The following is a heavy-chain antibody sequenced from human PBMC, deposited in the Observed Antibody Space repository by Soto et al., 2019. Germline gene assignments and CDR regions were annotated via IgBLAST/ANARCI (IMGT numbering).Heavy chain of an antibody. CDR2: IKQDGSEK. CDR3: ARFKYCSGGSCYSGTTSYFDY. Sequence: GGSLRLSCAASGFTFSSYWMSWVRQAPGKGLEWVANIKQDGSEKYYVDSVKGRFTISRDNAKNSLYLQMNSLRAEDTAVYYCARFKYCSGGSCYSGTTSYFDYWGQGTLVTVSS. CDR1: GFTFSSYW. V-gene: IGHV3-7*01. D-gene: IGHD2-15*01. J-gene: IGHJ4*02.